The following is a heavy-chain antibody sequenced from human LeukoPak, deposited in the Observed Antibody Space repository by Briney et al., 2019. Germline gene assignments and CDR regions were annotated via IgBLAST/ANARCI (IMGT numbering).Heavy chain of an antibody. J-gene: IGHJ6*03. Sequence: GSLRLSCAASGFTFSTYAMSWVRQAPGKGLEWVSVISGSGGSTYYADSVKGRFTISRDNSKNTLYLQMNSLRAEDTAVYFCARGGDFWSGYSRGYYMDVWGKGTTVTVSS. CDR1: GFTFSTYA. CDR2: ISGSGGST. D-gene: IGHD3-3*01. CDR3: ARGGDFWSGYSRGYYMDV. V-gene: IGHV3-23*01.